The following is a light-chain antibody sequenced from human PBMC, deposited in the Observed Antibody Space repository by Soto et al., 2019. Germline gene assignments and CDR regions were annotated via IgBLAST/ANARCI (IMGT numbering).Light chain of an antibody. V-gene: IGLV2-8*01. CDR2: EVS. Sequence: QSALTQPPSASGSPGQSVTISCTGTSSDVGGYNYVSWYQQHPGKAPKLMIYEVSKRPSGVPDRFSGSKSGNTASLTVSGLQAEDGGDYYCNSYAGSNNYGVFGGGTKLTVL. J-gene: IGLJ2*01. CDR3: NSYAGSNNYGV. CDR1: SSDVGGYNY.